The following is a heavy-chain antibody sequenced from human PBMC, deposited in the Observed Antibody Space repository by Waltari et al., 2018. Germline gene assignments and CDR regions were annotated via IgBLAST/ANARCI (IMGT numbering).Heavy chain of an antibody. J-gene: IGHJ5*02. D-gene: IGHD2-15*01. CDR1: GDSITRSAYY. CDR2: IYYSGIT. V-gene: IGHV4-39*01. Sequence: QLLLQESGPGLVKPSETLSLTCSVSGDSITRSAYYWAWIRHSPGKKLEWIGTIYYSGITYYNPSVDSRVTMSVDTSQNQFSLRLSSVTAADTGVYYCTRRPYSTGWVWFDPWGQGTLVTVSS. CDR3: TRRPYSTGWVWFDP.